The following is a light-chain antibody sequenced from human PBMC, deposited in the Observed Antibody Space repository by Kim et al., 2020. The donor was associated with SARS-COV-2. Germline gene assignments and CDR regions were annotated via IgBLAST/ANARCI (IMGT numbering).Light chain of an antibody. CDR2: GAS. V-gene: IGKV3-20*01. J-gene: IGKJ1*01. Sequence: PPGERATLSCRASQSVSSSYLAWYQQKPGQAPRLRIYGASSRATGITDSFSGSGSGTDFTLTISRLEPEDFAVYYCQQYGSSPLTFGQGTKVDIK. CDR3: QQYGSSPLT. CDR1: QSVSSSY.